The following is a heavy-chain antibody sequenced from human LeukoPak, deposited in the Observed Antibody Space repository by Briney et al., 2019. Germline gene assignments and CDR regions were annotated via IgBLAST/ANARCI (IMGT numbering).Heavy chain of an antibody. CDR3: ATEGLAARGADYRYGLDV. CDR2: IIPLLEIT. CDR1: GGTLSNYG. V-gene: IGHV1-69*04. D-gene: IGHD2-15*01. J-gene: IGHJ6*02. Sequence: SVKVSCKASGGTLSNYGISWVRQAPGQGLEWMGRIIPLLEITTYAERFQGRHTMTADKSTSTAYLEVSRLRSKGTAGYYCATEGLAARGADYRYGLDVWGQGTTVSVSS.